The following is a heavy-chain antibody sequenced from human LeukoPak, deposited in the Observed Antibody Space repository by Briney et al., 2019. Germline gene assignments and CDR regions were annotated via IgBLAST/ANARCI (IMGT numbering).Heavy chain of an antibody. CDR1: GGSISSSNW. D-gene: IGHD3-10*01. CDR3: ARDQRFGEHNWFDP. V-gene: IGHV4-4*02. CDR2: IYHSGST. Sequence: SGTLSLTCAVSGGSISSSNWWGWVRQPPGKGLEWIGEIYHSGSTNYNPSLKSRVTISVDKSKNQFSLKMSSVTAADTAVYYCARDQRFGEHNWFDPWGQGTLVTVSS. J-gene: IGHJ5*02.